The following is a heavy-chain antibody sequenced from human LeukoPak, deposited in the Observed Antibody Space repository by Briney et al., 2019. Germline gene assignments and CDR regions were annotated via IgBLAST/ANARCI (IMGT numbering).Heavy chain of an antibody. V-gene: IGHV4-59*01. CDR1: GGSISSYY. D-gene: IGHD4-23*01. J-gene: IGHJ4*02. CDR2: IYYSGST. Sequence: PSETLSLTCTVSGGSISSYYWSWIRQPPGKGLEWIGYIYYSGSTNCNPSLKSRVTISLDTSKNQFSLKLSSVTAADTAVYYCARGRPDYGGNEFDYWGQGTLVTVSS. CDR3: ARGRPDYGGNEFDY.